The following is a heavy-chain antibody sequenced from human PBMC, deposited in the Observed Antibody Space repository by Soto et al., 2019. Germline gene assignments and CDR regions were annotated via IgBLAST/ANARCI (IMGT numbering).Heavy chain of an antibody. Sequence: GSLRLSCAASGLTVSGSYMTWVRQAPGMGLQWVSTISGSDGKTFYADSVKGRFSISRDTSQSTLYLQMNSLRADDTAMYYCARWSYLDYWGQGTRVTVSS. CDR1: GLTVSGSY. D-gene: IGHD3-3*01. CDR3: ARWSYLDY. CDR2: ISGSDGKT. V-gene: IGHV3-23*01. J-gene: IGHJ4*02.